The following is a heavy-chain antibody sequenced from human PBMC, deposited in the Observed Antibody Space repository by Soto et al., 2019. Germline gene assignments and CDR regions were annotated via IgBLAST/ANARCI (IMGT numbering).Heavy chain of an antibody. CDR3: ARDYFDSSDYTTNWFDP. Sequence: SETLSLTCSVSGDSISNSRFYWAWIRQPPGEGLEWIGSIYHTGNAYYNPSLKSRVTIFVDTSKNQFSLKLTSVTAADTALYYCARDYFDSSDYTTNWFDPWGQGALVPSPQ. D-gene: IGHD3-22*01. CDR2: IYHTGNA. V-gene: IGHV4-39*01. CDR1: GDSISNSRFY. J-gene: IGHJ5*02.